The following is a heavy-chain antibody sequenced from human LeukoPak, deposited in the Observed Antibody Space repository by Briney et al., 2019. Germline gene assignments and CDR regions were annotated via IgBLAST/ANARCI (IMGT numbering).Heavy chain of an antibody. CDR2: ISAYNGNP. Sequence: GASVKVSCKASGYTFTNFGVAWVRQAPGQGLEWMAWISAYNGNPNYAQKSQGRVTMTTDTSTSTAYMELRNLTSDETAVYFCARGGGTRVYYFDYWGQGTLVTVSS. CDR1: GYTFTNFG. D-gene: IGHD1-1*01. CDR3: ARGGGTRVYYFDY. V-gene: IGHV1-18*01. J-gene: IGHJ4*02.